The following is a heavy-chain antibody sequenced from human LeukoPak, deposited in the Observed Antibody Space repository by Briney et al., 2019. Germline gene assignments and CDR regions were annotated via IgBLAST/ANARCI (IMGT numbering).Heavy chain of an antibody. D-gene: IGHD3-3*01. J-gene: IGHJ5*02. CDR2: INANSGGT. Sequence: AAVKVSCKASGYTFTGYYMHWVRQAPGQGLEWMGWINANSGGTNYAQKFQGRVTMTRDTSISTAYMELSRLRSDDTAVYYCARAPEYYDFWSGYYLNWFDPWGQGTLVTVSS. CDR3: ARAPEYYDFWSGYYLNWFDP. V-gene: IGHV1-2*02. CDR1: GYTFTGYY.